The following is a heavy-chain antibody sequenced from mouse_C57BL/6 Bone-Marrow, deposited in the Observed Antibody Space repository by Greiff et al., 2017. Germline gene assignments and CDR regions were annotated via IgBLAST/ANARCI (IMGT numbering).Heavy chain of an antibody. J-gene: IGHJ3*01. Sequence: EVQLVESGEGLVKPGGSLKLSCAASGFTFSSYAMSWVRQTPEKRLEWVAYISSGGDYIYYADNVKGRFTISRDNARNTLYLQMSSLKSEDTAMYYCTRDRGYSSWFAYWGQGTLVTVSA. D-gene: IGHD2-3*01. CDR3: TRDRGYSSWFAY. CDR2: ISSGGDYI. V-gene: IGHV5-9-1*02. CDR1: GFTFSSYA.